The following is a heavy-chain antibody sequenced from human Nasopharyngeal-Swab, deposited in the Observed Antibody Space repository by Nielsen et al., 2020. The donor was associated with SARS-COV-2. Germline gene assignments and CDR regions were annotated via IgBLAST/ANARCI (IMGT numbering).Heavy chain of an antibody. D-gene: IGHD3-3*01. CDR2: VDPGGGST. J-gene: IGHJ4*02. Sequence: WIRQPPGKGLEWVSTVDPGGGSTYYADSVRGRFTISRDNSKNALYLQMNSLRVEDTAIYYCVKSNFLDYWGPGAQVTVSS. V-gene: IGHV3-23*01. CDR3: VKSNFLDY.